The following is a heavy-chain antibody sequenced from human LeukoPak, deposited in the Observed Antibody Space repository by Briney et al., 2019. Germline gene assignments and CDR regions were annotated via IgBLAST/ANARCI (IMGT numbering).Heavy chain of an antibody. CDR1: VYTFTSYG. CDR2: SSAYNGNT. CDR3: ARVWVGYYGSGSGGDWFDL. D-gene: IGHD3-10*01. Sequence: ASETLSFTASVYTFTSYGISWVRQAPRQGLEWMGWSSAYNGNTNYGQKLQGRVTMTTETSTCTGYMELRSLRSDDTAVYYCARVWVGYYGSGSGGDWFDLWGQGTLVTVSS. V-gene: IGHV1-18*01. J-gene: IGHJ5*02.